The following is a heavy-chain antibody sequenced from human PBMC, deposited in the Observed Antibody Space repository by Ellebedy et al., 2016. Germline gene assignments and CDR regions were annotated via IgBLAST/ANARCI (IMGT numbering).Heavy chain of an antibody. CDR2: IFAGDSDA. CDR1: GYPFTNYL. D-gene: IGHD3-10*01. V-gene: IGHV5-51*01. Sequence: GESLKISCQGSGYPFTNYLIGWVRQMPGMGLEWMGTIFAGDSDARYSPSFQGQVTFSAAKSISTAYLQLDSLKALDTAMYYCARVLRRNKVGSGSYEALDIWGPGTMVTVSS. J-gene: IGHJ3*02. CDR3: ARVLRRNKVGSGSYEALDI.